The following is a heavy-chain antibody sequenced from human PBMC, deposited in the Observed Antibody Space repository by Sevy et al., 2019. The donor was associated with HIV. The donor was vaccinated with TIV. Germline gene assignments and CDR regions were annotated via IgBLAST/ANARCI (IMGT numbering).Heavy chain of an antibody. D-gene: IGHD6-6*01. V-gene: IGHV3-30-3*01. J-gene: IGHJ4*02. CDR2: ISYDGSNK. CDR1: GFTFSSYA. Sequence: GGSLRLSCAASGFTFSSYAMHWVRQAPGKGLEWVAVISYDGSNKYYADSVKGRFTISRDNSKKTLYLQMNGLRAEDTAVYYCAREGGEIAARPDQLPFDYWGQGTLVTVSS. CDR3: AREGGEIAARPDQLPFDY.